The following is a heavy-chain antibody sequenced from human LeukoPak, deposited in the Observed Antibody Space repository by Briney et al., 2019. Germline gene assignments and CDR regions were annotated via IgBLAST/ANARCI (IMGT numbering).Heavy chain of an antibody. CDR3: ARAYNWNDGPYYFDY. V-gene: IGHV1-69*13. CDR1: GGTFSSYA. D-gene: IGHD1-20*01. CDR2: IIPIFGTA. J-gene: IGHJ4*02. Sequence: SVKVSCKASGGTFSSYAISWVRQAPGQGLEWMGGIIPIFGTANYAQKFQGRVTITADESTSTAYMELSSLRSEDTAVYYCARAYNWNDGPYYFDYWGQGTLVTVSS.